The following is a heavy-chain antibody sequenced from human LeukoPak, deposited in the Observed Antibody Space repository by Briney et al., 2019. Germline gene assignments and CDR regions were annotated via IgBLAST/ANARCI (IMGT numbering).Heavy chain of an antibody. D-gene: IGHD4-11*01. J-gene: IGHJ4*02. CDR3: ARGTTVAY. CDR2: ISSSSSYI. Sequence: PGGSLRLSCAASGFTVSSNYMSWVRQAPGKGLEWVSSISSSSSYIYYADSVKGRFTISRDNAKNSLYLQMNSLRAEDTAVYYCARGTTVAYWGQGTLVTVSS. V-gene: IGHV3-21*01. CDR1: GFTVSSNY.